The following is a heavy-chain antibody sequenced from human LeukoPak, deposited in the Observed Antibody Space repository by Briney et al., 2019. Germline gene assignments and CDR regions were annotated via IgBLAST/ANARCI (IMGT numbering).Heavy chain of an antibody. D-gene: IGHD3-10*01. CDR1: GFTFSNAW. J-gene: IGHJ4*02. Sequence: PGGSLRLSCAASGFTFSNAWMSWVRQAPGKGLEWVGRIKSKTDGGTTDYAAPVKGRFTISRDNSKNTLYLQMNSLRAEDTAVYYCARVRTMADYYGSGSYYDREDYWGQGTLVTVSS. CDR3: ARVRTMADYYGSGSYYDREDY. V-gene: IGHV3-15*01. CDR2: IKSKTDGGTT.